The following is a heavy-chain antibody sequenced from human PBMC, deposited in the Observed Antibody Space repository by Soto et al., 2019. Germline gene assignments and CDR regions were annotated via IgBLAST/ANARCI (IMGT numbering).Heavy chain of an antibody. CDR2: ISYDGSNK. CDR1: GFTFSSYA. Sequence: GGSLRLSCAASGFTFSSYAMHWVRQAPGKGLEWVAVISYDGSNKYYADSVKGRFTISRDNSKNTLYLQMNSLRAEDTAVYYCAREWDYGGPRDRGMDVWGQGTTVTVSS. V-gene: IGHV3-30-3*01. CDR3: AREWDYGGPRDRGMDV. J-gene: IGHJ6*02. D-gene: IGHD3-16*01.